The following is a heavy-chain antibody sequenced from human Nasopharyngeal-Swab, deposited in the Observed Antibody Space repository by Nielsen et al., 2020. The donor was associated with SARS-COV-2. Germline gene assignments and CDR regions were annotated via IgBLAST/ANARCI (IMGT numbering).Heavy chain of an antibody. CDR2: ISLSASHA. V-gene: IGHV3-21*01. D-gene: IGHD1-26*01. Sequence: GESLKISCAVSGLTFDNYSISWVRQAPDKGLVWIASISLSASHAFYSDSARGRFTISRDNSKNTVYLQMNSLRAEDTAVYYCARGGVGGSPDAFEIWGQGTMVTVS. CDR3: ARGGVGGSPDAFEI. J-gene: IGHJ3*02. CDR1: GLTFDNYS.